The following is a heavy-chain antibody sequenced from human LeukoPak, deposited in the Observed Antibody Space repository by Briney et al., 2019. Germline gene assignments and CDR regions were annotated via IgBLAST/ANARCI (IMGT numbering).Heavy chain of an antibody. Sequence: ASVKVSCKVSGYTLTELSMHWVRQAPGKGLEWMGGFDPEDGETIYAQKFQGRVTMTEDTSTDTAYMELSSLRSEDTAVYYCARHHPTYYYDSSGLGYFDYWGQGTLVTVSS. CDR2: FDPEDGET. CDR1: GYTLTELS. D-gene: IGHD3-22*01. J-gene: IGHJ4*02. CDR3: ARHHPTYYYDSSGLGYFDY. V-gene: IGHV1-24*01.